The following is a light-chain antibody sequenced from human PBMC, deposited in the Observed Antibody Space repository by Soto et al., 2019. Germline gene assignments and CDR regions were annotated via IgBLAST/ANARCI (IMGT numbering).Light chain of an antibody. CDR2: DNN. CDR3: GTWDSSLSAGVV. V-gene: IGLV1-51*01. Sequence: QSVLTQPPSVSAAPGQKVTISCSGSSSNIGNNYVSWYQQLPGTAPKHLIYDNNKRPSGIPDRFSGSKSGTSATLGITGLQTGDEADYYCGTWDSSLSAGVVFGGGTKLTVL. CDR1: SSNIGNNY. J-gene: IGLJ2*01.